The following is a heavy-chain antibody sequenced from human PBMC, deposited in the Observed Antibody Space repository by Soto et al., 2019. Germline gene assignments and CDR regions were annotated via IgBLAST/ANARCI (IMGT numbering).Heavy chain of an antibody. CDR1: GFTFSSYG. CDR3: ARDLRDFWSGYGYYYYYMDV. D-gene: IGHD3-3*01. J-gene: IGHJ6*03. V-gene: IGHV3-33*01. CDR2: IWYDGSNK. Sequence: GGSLRLSCAASGFTFSSYGMHWVRQAPGKGLEWVAVIWYDGSNKYYADSVKGRFTISRDNSKNTLYLQMNSLRAEDTAVYYCARDLRDFWSGYGYYYYYMDVWGKGTTVTVSS.